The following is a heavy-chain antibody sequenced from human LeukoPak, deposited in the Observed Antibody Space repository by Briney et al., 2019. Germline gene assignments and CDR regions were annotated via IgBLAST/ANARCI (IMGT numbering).Heavy chain of an antibody. J-gene: IGHJ4*02. D-gene: IGHD1-26*01. CDR3: ARDKSWWELLHY. CDR2: ISDSGNT. CDR1: GFTLSSYA. V-gene: IGHV3-23*01. Sequence: PGGSLRLSCAASGFTLSSYAMSWVRQAPGKGLEWVSAISDSGNTYHADSVKGRFTISRDSSKNTLFLQMNRLRAEDTAVYYCARDKSWWELLHYWGQGTLVTVSS.